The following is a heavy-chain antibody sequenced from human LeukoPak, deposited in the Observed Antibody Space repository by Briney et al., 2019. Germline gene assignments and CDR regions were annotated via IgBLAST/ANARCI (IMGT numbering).Heavy chain of an antibody. D-gene: IGHD3-22*01. V-gene: IGHV4-34*01. J-gene: IGHJ4*02. CDR2: INHSGST. Sequence: SETLSLTCAVYGGSFSGYYWSWIRQPPGKGLEWIGEINHSGSTKYSPSLKSRVTISIDTSKNQFSLKLSSVTATDTAVYYCAREYYYDSSGRTGDLDYWGQGTLVTVSS. CDR1: GGSFSGYY. CDR3: AREYYYDSSGRTGDLDY.